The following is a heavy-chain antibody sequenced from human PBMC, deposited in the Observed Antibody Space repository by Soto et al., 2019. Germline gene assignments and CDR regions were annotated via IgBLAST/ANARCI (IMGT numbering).Heavy chain of an antibody. CDR2: IYYPGST. J-gene: IGHJ4*01. CDR1: GGSVSSGTYY. D-gene: IGHD3-22*01. V-gene: IGHV4-61*01. CDR3: ARSLGTVYDSLPDY. Sequence: SETLSLTCTVSGGSVSSGTYYWSWIRQPPGKGLEWIGYIYYPGSTDYNPSLKSRVTISIDTSKNQFSLKLSSVTAADTAVFYCARSLGTVYDSLPDYWGQGTLVTVSS.